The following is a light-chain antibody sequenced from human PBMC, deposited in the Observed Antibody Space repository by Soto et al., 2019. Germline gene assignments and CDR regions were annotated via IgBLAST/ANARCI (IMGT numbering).Light chain of an antibody. CDR3: QQFDDSLPKLT. J-gene: IGKJ4*01. CDR1: QIVSSSY. Sequence: EIVLTQSPGTLSLSPGERATLSCRASQIVSSSYLAWYQQKPGQAPRLLIHGASSRATGIPDRFSGSGSGTDFTLTISRLEPEDFAVYYCQQFDDSLPKLTFGGGTKVEIK. CDR2: GAS. V-gene: IGKV3-20*01.